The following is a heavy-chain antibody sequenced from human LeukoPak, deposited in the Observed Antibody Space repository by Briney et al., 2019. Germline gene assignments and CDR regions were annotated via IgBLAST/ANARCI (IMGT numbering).Heavy chain of an antibody. CDR1: GYTFTSYG. D-gene: IGHD3-10*01. J-gene: IGHJ4*02. CDR3: ARDVYYYGSGSYTLLDY. V-gene: IGHV1-18*01. Sequence: GASVKVSCKASGYTFTSYGISWVRQAPGQGLEWMGWISAYNGNTNYAQKLQGRVTMTTDTSTSTAYMELRSLRSDDTAVYYCARDVYYYGSGSYTLLDYWGQGTLVTVSS. CDR2: ISAYNGNT.